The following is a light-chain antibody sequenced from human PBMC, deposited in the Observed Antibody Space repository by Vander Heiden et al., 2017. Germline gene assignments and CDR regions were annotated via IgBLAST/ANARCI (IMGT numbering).Light chain of an antibody. J-gene: IGLJ3*02. Sequence: QSALPQPLSVSGSPGQSVTISCTGTSSDVGDYNYVSWYQQHPGKAPKLMIYDVSKRPSGVPDRFSGSKSGNTASLTISGLQAEDEADYYCCSYAGTYTVWVFGGGTKLTVL. CDR2: DVS. V-gene: IGLV2-11*01. CDR1: SSDVGDYNY. CDR3: CSYAGTYTVWV.